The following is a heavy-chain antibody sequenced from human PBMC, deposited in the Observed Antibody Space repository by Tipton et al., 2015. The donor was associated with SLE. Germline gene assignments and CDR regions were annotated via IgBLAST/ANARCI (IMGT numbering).Heavy chain of an antibody. CDR3: ARRILGSWGWFDP. D-gene: IGHD6-13*01. J-gene: IGHJ5*02. CDR1: GDSINNTAYY. V-gene: IGHV4-39*07. CDR2: VYYSGRT. Sequence: TLSLTCTVSGDSINNTAYYWGWIRHPPGKGLEWIGNVYYSGRTYYNPSLKSRVTLSVDRSKNHFSLKLTSVTAADTAIYYCARRILGSWGWFDPWGQGTLVTVST.